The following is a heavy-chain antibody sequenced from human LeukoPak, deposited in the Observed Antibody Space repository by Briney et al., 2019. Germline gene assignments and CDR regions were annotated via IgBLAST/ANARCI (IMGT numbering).Heavy chain of an antibody. D-gene: IGHD6-13*01. CDR3: AREMGIAAGEEYFQH. Sequence: GRSLRLSCAASGFTFSSYGMHWVRQAPGKGLEWVAVIWYDGSNKYYADSVKGRFTISRDNSKNTLYLQMNSLRAEDTAVYYCAREMGIAAGEEYFQHWGQGTLVTVSS. J-gene: IGHJ1*01. V-gene: IGHV3-33*01. CDR1: GFTFSSYG. CDR2: IWYDGSNK.